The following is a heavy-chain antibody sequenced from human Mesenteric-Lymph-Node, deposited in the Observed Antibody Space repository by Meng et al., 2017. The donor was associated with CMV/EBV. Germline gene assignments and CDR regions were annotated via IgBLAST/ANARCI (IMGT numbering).Heavy chain of an antibody. J-gene: IGHJ4*02. D-gene: IGHD1-1*01. CDR1: GFTFNNYA. V-gene: IGHV3-33*05. CDR2: ILFDGSDA. CDR3: ARDNVGTATRPLVY. Sequence: GESLKISCAASGFTFNNYAMIWVRQPPGKGLEWVGFILFDGSDAHYTDSVKGRFTISRDNAKNSLYLQMNSLRAEDTAVYYCARDNVGTATRPLVYWGQGTLVTVSS.